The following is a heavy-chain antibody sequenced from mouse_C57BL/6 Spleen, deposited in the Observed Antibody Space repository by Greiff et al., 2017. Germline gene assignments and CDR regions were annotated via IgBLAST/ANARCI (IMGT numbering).Heavy chain of an antibody. V-gene: IGHV1-61*01. J-gene: IGHJ3*01. CDR3: ARRFYYGNLAWFAY. Sequence: QVQLQQPGAELVRPGSSVKLSCKASGYTFTSYWMDWVKQRPGQGLEWIGNIYPSDSETHYNQKFKDKATLTVDKSSSTAYMQLSSLTSEDSAVYYCARRFYYGNLAWFAYWGQGTLVTVSA. D-gene: IGHD2-1*01. CDR1: GYTFTSYW. CDR2: IYPSDSET.